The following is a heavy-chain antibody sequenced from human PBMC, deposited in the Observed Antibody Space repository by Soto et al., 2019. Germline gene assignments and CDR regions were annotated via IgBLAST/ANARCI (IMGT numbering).Heavy chain of an antibody. CDR1: GFTFSDYA. D-gene: IGHD3-9*01. Sequence: GGSLRLSCAASGFTFSDYAMSWVRQAPGKGLEWVTTITGSGTNLYYTDSVKGRFAISRDNSKNTLYLQMNSLTAEDTAVYYCEKGGEVYGLLTHDYWGQGTLVTVSS. CDR2: ITGSGTNL. V-gene: IGHV3-23*01. J-gene: IGHJ4*02. CDR3: EKGGEVYGLLTHDY.